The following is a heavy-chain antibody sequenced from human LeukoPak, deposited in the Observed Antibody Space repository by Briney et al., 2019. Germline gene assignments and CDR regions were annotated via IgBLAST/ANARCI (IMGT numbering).Heavy chain of an antibody. V-gene: IGHV4-31*01. CDR2: IYYSGSI. CDR3: ARVDGDYGDYYYYMDV. Sequence: PSQTLSLTSPVYGGSISNGGYYCSWIRQNPGKGLEWIGYIYYSGSIYYNPSLKSPITISVDTSKNQFSLKLSSVTAADTAVYYCARVDGDYGDYYYYMDVWGEGTTVTASS. J-gene: IGHJ6*03. D-gene: IGHD4-17*01. CDR1: GGSISNGGYY.